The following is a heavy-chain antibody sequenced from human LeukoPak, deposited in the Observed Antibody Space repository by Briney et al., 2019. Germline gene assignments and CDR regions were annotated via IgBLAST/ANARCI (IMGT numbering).Heavy chain of an antibody. CDR1: GFTFSSYW. Sequence: GGTLRLSCTASGFTFSSYWMSWDRQPPGKGLERVANIKQVGSEKYYVDSVKGRFTISRDNAKNSLYLQMNSLRAEDTAAYYCARDISGDYFAFDIWGQGTMVTVSS. V-gene: IGHV3-7*01. CDR3: ARDISGDYFAFDI. D-gene: IGHD4-17*01. J-gene: IGHJ3*02. CDR2: IKQVGSEK.